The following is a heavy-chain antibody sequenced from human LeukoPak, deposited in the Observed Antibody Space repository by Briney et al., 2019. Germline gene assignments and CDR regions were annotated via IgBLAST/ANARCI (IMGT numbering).Heavy chain of an antibody. J-gene: IGHJ4*02. CDR1: GYTLTSYG. CDR2: ISAYNGNT. V-gene: IGHV1-18*01. D-gene: IGHD4-17*01. Sequence: ASVKVSCKASGYTLTSYGTSWVRQPPGQGLEGMGWISAYNGNTNYAQKLQGRVTMTTDTSTSTAHMELRSLRSDDTAVYYCARDRDYGDFDYWGQGTLVTVSS. CDR3: ARDRDYGDFDY.